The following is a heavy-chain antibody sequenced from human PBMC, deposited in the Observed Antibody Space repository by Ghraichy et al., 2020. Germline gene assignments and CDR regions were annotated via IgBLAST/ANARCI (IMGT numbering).Heavy chain of an antibody. CDR2: IYYSGST. J-gene: IGHJ4*02. D-gene: IGHD2-21*01. CDR3: ARRCGGDCYPPGFDY. Sequence: SETLSLTCTVSGGSISSSSYYWGWIRQPPGKGLEWIGSIYYSGSTYYNPSLKSRVTISVDTSKNQFSLKLSSVTAADTAVYYCARRCGGDCYPPGFDYWGQGTLVTVSS. V-gene: IGHV4-39*07. CDR1: GGSISSSSYY.